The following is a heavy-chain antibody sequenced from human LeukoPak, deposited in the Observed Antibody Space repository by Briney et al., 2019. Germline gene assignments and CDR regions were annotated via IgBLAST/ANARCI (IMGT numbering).Heavy chain of an antibody. D-gene: IGHD4-17*01. CDR3: AKDTYGDYDY. Sequence: GGSLRLSCAASGFTFRTYWMSWVRQAPGKGLEWVANIKEDGSEKYYVGSVKGRFTIFRDNAKNSLFLQMNSLRAEDTAVYYCAKDTYGDYDYWGQGTLVTVSS. CDR2: IKEDGSEK. V-gene: IGHV3-7*03. J-gene: IGHJ4*02. CDR1: GFTFRTYW.